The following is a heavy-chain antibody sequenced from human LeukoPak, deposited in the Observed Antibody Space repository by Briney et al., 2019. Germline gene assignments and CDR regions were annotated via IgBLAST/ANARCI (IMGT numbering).Heavy chain of an antibody. D-gene: IGHD2-2*01. J-gene: IGHJ4*02. Sequence: ETLSLTCTVSGGSISSSSYYWGWIRQPPGKGLEWIGSIYYSGSTYYNPSLKSRVTISVDTSKNQFSLKLSSVTAADTAVYYCARRRVGFDYWGQGTLVTVSS. CDR2: IYYSGST. CDR1: GGSISSSSYY. CDR3: ARRRVGFDY. V-gene: IGHV4-39*07.